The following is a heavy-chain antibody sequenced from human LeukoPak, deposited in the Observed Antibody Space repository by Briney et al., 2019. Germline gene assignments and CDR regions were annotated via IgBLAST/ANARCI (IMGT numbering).Heavy chain of an antibody. CDR2: IKQDGSEK. Sequence: GGSLRLSCSASGFTFSSYWMSWVRQAPGKGLEWVANIKQDGSEKYYVDSVKGRFTISRDNAKTPLYLQMTSLRAEATAVYYCARDIGAAAGIDYWGQGTLVTVSS. J-gene: IGHJ4*02. V-gene: IGHV3-7*01. CDR1: GFTFSSYW. CDR3: ARDIGAAAGIDY. D-gene: IGHD6-13*01.